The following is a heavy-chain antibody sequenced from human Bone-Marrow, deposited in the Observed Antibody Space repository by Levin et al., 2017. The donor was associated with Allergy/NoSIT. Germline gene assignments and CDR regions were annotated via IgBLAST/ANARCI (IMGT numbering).Heavy chain of an antibody. D-gene: IGHD5-18*01. V-gene: IGHV3-11*01. CDR1: GFTFSDYY. CDR3: ASPPDTAMVTNDKNV. CDR2: ISASGSSI. Sequence: GESLKISCAASGFTFSDYYMSWVRQAPGRGLEWVAYISASGSSIYYADSVRGRFTISRDNAKNSLYLQMSSLKAEDTAVYYCASPPDTAMVTNDKNVWGQGTTVTVSS. J-gene: IGHJ6*02.